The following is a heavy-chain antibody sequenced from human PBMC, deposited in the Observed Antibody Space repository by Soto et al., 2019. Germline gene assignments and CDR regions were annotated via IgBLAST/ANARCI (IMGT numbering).Heavy chain of an antibody. CDR1: GFTFSSYW. V-gene: IGHV3-7*03. CDR2: IKQDGSEK. CDR3: ARDKGYGDLFPFDY. Sequence: EVQLVESGGGLVQPGGSLRLSCAASGFTFSSYWMSWVRQAPGKGLEWVANIKQDGSEKYYVDSVKGRFTISRDNAKNSLYLQMNSLRAEDTAVYYCARDKGYGDLFPFDYWGQGTLVTVSS. D-gene: IGHD4-17*01. J-gene: IGHJ4*02.